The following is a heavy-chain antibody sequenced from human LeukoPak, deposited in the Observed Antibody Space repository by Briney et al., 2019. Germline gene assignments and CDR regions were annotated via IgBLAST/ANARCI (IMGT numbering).Heavy chain of an antibody. D-gene: IGHD6-19*01. CDR1: GFTFSSNG. V-gene: IGHV3-30*02. Sequence: TGGSLRLSCAASGFTFSSNGVHWVRQAPGKGLEWVAVMWNDGSDRYYADSVKGRLTISRDNSKNTLYVQMNSLRAEDTALYYCAKDGVEQWLAYYFDYWGQGALVTVSS. J-gene: IGHJ4*02. CDR2: MWNDGSDR. CDR3: AKDGVEQWLAYYFDY.